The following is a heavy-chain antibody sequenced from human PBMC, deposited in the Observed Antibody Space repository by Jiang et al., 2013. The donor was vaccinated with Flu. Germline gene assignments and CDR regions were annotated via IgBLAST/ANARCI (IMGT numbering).Heavy chain of an antibody. D-gene: IGHD1-20*01. CDR1: GGTFSSYA. CDR2: IIPIFGTA. Sequence: CGAEVKKPGSSVKVSCKASGGTFSSYAISWVRQAPGQGLEWMGGIIPIFGTANYAQKFQGRVTITADKSTSTAYMELSSLRSEDTAVYYCARVPNWNDGHWFDPWGQGTLVTVSS. V-gene: IGHV1-69*06. J-gene: IGHJ5*02. CDR3: ARVPNWNDGHWFDP.